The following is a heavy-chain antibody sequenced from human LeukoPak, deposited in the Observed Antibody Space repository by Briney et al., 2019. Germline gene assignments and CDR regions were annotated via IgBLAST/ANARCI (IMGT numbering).Heavy chain of an antibody. Sequence: GGSLRLSCAASGFTFSSYSMNWVRQAPGKGLEWVSSISSSSSYIYYADSVKGRFTISRDNAKNSLYLQMNSLRAEDTAVYYCARVVGIAVAGTLFDYWGQGTLVTVSS. V-gene: IGHV3-21*01. CDR3: ARVVGIAVAGTLFDY. CDR2: ISSSSSYI. J-gene: IGHJ4*02. D-gene: IGHD6-19*01. CDR1: GFTFSSYS.